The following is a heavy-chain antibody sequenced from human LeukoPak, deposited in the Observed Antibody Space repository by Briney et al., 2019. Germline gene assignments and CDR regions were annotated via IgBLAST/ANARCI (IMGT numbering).Heavy chain of an antibody. Sequence: GASVKVSCKASGYTVTDYYMHWVRQAPGQGLEWMGWINPNSGGTNYAQKFQGRVTMTWDTSISTPYRELTRLGSDDTAVYYCARRNYDNSGYMFDPWGQGTLVTVSS. CDR1: GYTVTDYY. D-gene: IGHD3-22*01. J-gene: IGHJ5*02. CDR3: ARRNYDNSGYMFDP. CDR2: INPNSGGT. V-gene: IGHV1-2*02.